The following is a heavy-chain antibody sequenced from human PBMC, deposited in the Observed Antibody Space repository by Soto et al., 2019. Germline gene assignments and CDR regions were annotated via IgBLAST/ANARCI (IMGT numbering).Heavy chain of an antibody. V-gene: IGHV3-21*01. CDR1: GFTFSSYS. J-gene: IGHJ4*02. D-gene: IGHD3-3*01. Sequence: PGGSLRLSCAASGFTFSSYSMNWVRQAPGKGLEWVSSISSSSSYIYYADSVKGRFTISRDNAKNSLYLQMNSLRAEDTAVYYCARGGYDFWSGYDDLFDYWGQGTLVTVSS. CDR2: ISSSSSYI. CDR3: ARGGYDFWSGYDDLFDY.